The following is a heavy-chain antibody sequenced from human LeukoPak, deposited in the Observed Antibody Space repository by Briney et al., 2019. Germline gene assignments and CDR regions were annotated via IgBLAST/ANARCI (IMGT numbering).Heavy chain of an antibody. Sequence: GESLKISCKGSGYSFTSYWIGWVRQMPGKGLEWMGIIYPGDSDTRYSPSFQGQVTISADKSISTAYLQWSSLKASDTAMYYCASLFYFWSGYPVGWSDPWGQGTLVTVSS. D-gene: IGHD3-3*01. J-gene: IGHJ5*02. CDR3: ASLFYFWSGYPVGWSDP. CDR1: GYSFTSYW. V-gene: IGHV5-51*01. CDR2: IYPGDSDT.